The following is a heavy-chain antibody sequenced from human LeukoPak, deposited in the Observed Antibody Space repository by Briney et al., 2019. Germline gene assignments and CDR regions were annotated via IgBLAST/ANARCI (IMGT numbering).Heavy chain of an antibody. V-gene: IGHV1-2*02. D-gene: IGHD3-22*01. CDR2: INPNSGGT. CDR3: ARVWGPKWLFQSAEYFQH. J-gene: IGHJ1*01. CDR1: GYTXTGYY. Sequence: GASVKVSCKASGYTXTGYYMHWVRQAPGQGLEWMGWINPNSGGTNYAQKFQGRVTMTRDTSISTAYMELSRLRSDDTAVYYCARVWGPKWLFQSAEYFQHWGQGTLVTVSS.